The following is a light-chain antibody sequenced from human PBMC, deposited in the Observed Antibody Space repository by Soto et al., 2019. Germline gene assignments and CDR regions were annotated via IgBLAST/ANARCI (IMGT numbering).Light chain of an antibody. J-gene: IGLJ1*01. Sequence: QPVLTQPPSVSGAPGQRVTISCTGSSSNIGAGYDVHWYQQLPGTAPKLLIFDNSNRPSGVPDRYSGSKSGTSASLAITGLQAEDEADYYCQSYDSSLSGSIVFGTGTKVTVL. CDR3: QSYDSSLSGSIV. CDR2: DNS. V-gene: IGLV1-40*01. CDR1: SSNIGAGYD.